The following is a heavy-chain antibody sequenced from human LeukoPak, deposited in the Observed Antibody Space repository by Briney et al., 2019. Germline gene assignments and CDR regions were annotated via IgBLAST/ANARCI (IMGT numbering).Heavy chain of an antibody. D-gene: IGHD2-21*01. J-gene: IGHJ3*02. V-gene: IGHV1-2*02. CDR1: GGTFSSYA. CDR2: INPNSGGT. CDR3: ARDRGQAYCGGDCYSGAFDI. Sequence: GASVKVSCKASGGTFSSYAISWVRQAPGQGLEWMGWINPNSGGTNYAQRFQGRVTMTRDTSISTAYMELSRLRSDDTAVYYCARDRGQAYCGGDCYSGAFDIWGQGTMVTVSS.